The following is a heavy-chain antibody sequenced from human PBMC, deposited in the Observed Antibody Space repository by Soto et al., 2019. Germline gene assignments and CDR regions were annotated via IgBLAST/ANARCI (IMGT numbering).Heavy chain of an antibody. D-gene: IGHD3-22*01. CDR2: ISAYNGNT. J-gene: IGHJ4*02. Sequence: QVPLVQSGAEVKKPGASVKVSCKVSGYTFTSYGISWVRQAPGQGLEWMGWISAYNGNTNYAQKLQGRVTMTTDTSTSTAYMELRSLRSDDTAVYYCATGASTYYDSSGYKYWGQGTLVTVSS. CDR1: GYTFTSYG. V-gene: IGHV1-18*01. CDR3: ATGASTYYDSSGYKY.